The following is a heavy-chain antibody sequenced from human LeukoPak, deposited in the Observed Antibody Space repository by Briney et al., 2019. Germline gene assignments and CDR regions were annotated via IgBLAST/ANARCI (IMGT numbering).Heavy chain of an antibody. D-gene: IGHD6-19*01. CDR2: INSNSGGT. V-gene: IGHV1-2*02. CDR1: GYTFTDYY. J-gene: IGHJ4*02. CDR3: ARVRVYSSGWNFDY. Sequence: GASVKVSCKASGYTFTDYYVHLVRQAPGQGLEWMGWINSNSGGTSYAQNFQGRVTMTRDTSISTLYVELSSLRSDDTAVYYCARVRVYSSGWNFDYWGQGTLVTVSS.